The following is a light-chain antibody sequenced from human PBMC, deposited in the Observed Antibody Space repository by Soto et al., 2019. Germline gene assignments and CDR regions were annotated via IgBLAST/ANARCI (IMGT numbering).Light chain of an antibody. Sequence: EIFMTQSPATLSVSPGGRATLSCKTSQSVSSNLAWYQQKPGQAPRLLIYGATRRAAGIPARFSGMGSGTEFTLTISRLQSDDSALYYCQHYNEQPLTFGGGTKVDIK. J-gene: IGKJ4*01. V-gene: IGKV3-15*01. CDR1: QSVSSN. CDR3: QHYNEQPLT. CDR2: GAT.